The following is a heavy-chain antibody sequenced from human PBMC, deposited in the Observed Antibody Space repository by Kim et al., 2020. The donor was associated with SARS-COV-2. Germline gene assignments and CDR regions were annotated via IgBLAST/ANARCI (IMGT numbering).Heavy chain of an antibody. CDR3: ARASGGLAVAGPYIDY. Sequence: ASVKVSCKASGYTFTSYAMHWVRQAPGQRLEWMGWINAGNGNTKYSQKFQGRVTITRDTSASTAYMELSSLRSEDTAVYYCARASGGLAVAGPYIDYWGQGTLVTVSS. CDR1: GYTFTSYA. D-gene: IGHD6-19*01. CDR2: INAGNGNT. V-gene: IGHV1-3*01. J-gene: IGHJ4*02.